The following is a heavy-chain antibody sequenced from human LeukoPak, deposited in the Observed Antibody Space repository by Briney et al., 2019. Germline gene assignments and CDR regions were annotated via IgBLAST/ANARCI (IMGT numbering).Heavy chain of an antibody. V-gene: IGHV3-30*18. Sequence: GRSLRLSCAASGFTFSSYGMHWVRQAPGKGLEWVAVISYDGSNKYYADSVKGRFTISRDNSKNTLYLQMNSLRAEDTAVYYCAKEWTRRITMIVVADYWGQGTLVTVSS. CDR1: GFTFSSYG. D-gene: IGHD3-22*01. J-gene: IGHJ4*02. CDR3: AKEWTRRITMIVVADY. CDR2: ISYDGSNK.